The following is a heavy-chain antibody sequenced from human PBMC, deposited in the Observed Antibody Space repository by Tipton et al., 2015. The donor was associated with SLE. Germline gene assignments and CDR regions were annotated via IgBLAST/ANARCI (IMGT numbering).Heavy chain of an antibody. Sequence: TLSLTCSVSGGSITSSNYYWNWIRQPAGKGLQWIGRIHSHGTTDYNPSLKSRVTLSIDTSKNPFSLKLSSVTAADTAVYFCARDRDSYGHFDYWGRGTLVAVSS. CDR3: ARDRDSYGHFDY. V-gene: IGHV4-61*02. CDR2: IHSHGTT. CDR1: GGSITSSNYY. D-gene: IGHD5-18*01. J-gene: IGHJ4*02.